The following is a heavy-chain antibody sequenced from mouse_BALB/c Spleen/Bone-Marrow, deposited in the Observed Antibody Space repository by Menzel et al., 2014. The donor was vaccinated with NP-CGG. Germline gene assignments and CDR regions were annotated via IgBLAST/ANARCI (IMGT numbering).Heavy chain of an antibody. Sequence: EVMLVGSGGDLVKPGGSLKLSCAASGFTFSSYGMSWVRQTPDKRLEWVATISSGGSYTYYPDSVKGRFTISRDNAKNTLYLQMSSLKSEDTAMYYCASGNYYAMDYWGQGTSVTVSS. CDR1: GFTFSSYG. J-gene: IGHJ4*01. CDR3: ASGNYYAMDY. V-gene: IGHV5-6*01. CDR2: ISSGGSYT. D-gene: IGHD1-1*01.